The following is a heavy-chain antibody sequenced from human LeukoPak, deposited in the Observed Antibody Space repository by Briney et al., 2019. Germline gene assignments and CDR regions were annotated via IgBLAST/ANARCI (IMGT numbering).Heavy chain of an antibody. V-gene: IGHV4-4*07. J-gene: IGHJ3*02. CDR1: GASISSYY. CDR2: IYVGGTS. CDR3: ARDRGDRNAFDI. D-gene: IGHD5-24*01. Sequence: SETLSLTCTVSGASISSYYWSWIRQPAGKGLEWIGRIYVGGTSVYNPSLKSRVSMSVDTSKNQFSLKLASVTAADTAVYYCARDRGDRNAFDIWGQGTMVTVSS.